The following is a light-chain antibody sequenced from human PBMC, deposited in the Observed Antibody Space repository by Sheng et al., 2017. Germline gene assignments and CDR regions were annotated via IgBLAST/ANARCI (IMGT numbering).Light chain of an antibody. V-gene: IGLV3-1*01. CDR2: KIP. J-gene: IGLJ2*01. CDR1: KLGDKY. CDR3: QAWDSGTVV. Sequence: SYELTQPPSVSVSPGQTASITCSADKLGDKYACWYQQKPGQSLCWSSIKIPSGPQGSLSRFSGSNSGNTATLTISETQPTDEADYYCQAWDSGTVVFGGGTKLTVL.